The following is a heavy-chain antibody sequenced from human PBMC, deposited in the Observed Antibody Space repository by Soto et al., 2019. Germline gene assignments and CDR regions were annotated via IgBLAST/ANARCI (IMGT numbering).Heavy chain of an antibody. D-gene: IGHD2-15*01. CDR2: INHSGST. CDR3: ARELGYCSGGSCYWFDY. Sequence: SETPSLTCAVYGGSFSGYYWSWIRQPPGKGLEWIGEINHSGSTNYNPSLKSRVTISVDTSKNQFSLKLSSVTAADTAVYYCARELGYCSGGSCYWFDYWGQGTLVTVSS. CDR1: GGSFSGYY. V-gene: IGHV4-34*01. J-gene: IGHJ4*02.